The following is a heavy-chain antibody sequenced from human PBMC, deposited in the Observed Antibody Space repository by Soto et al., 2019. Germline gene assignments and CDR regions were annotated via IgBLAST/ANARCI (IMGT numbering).Heavy chain of an antibody. V-gene: IGHV4-4*07. Sequence: PSETLSLTCTVSGGSISSYYCSWIRQPAGKGLEWIGRIYTSGSTNYNPSLKSRVTMSVDTSKNQFSLKLSSVTAADTAVYYCASSYPCDYVWGCSFDYWGQGTLVTVSS. CDR2: IYTSGST. CDR1: GGSISSYY. D-gene: IGHD3-16*01. J-gene: IGHJ4*02. CDR3: ASSYPCDYVWGCSFDY.